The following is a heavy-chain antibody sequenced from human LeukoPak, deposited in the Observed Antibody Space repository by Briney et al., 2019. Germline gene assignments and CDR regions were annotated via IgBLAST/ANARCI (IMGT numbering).Heavy chain of an antibody. CDR2: ISAYDDKR. CDR3: ARVLVKTRGNYFHDDY. Sequence: ASVKVSCKASGYTFTPYGISWARQAPGQGLEWMGWISAYDDKRNSVQRFQDRITMTTDTSTSTSYLELRNLRSDDTAVYYCARVLVKTRGNYFHDDYWGQGTLVAVSS. D-gene: IGHD2/OR15-2a*01. J-gene: IGHJ4*02. CDR1: GYTFTPYG. V-gene: IGHV1-18*01.